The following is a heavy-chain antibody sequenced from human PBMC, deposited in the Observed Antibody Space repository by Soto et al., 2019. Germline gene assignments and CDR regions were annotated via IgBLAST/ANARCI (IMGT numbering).Heavy chain of an antibody. CDR2: TYYSGST. V-gene: IGHV4-59*01. Sequence: SETLSLTCTVSGGSISSCYWSWIRQPPGKGLKWIGYTYYSGSTNYNPSLKSRVTISVDTSKNQFSLKLSSVTAADTAVYYCARDPMSSSHREGFDYWGQGTLVTVSS. CDR1: GGSISSCY. D-gene: IGHD6-6*01. J-gene: IGHJ4*02. CDR3: ARDPMSSSHREGFDY.